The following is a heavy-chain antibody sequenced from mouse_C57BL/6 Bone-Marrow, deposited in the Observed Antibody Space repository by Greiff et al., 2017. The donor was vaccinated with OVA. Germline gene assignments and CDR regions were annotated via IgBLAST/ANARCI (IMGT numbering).Heavy chain of an antibody. CDR3: ARLFTTAYCDY. Sequence: EVQLQESGPGLVKPSQSLSLTCSVTGYSITSGYYWNWIRQFPGNKLEWMGYISYDGSNNYNPSLKNRISITRDTSKNQFFLKLNSVTTEDTATYYCARLFTTAYCDYWGQGTTLTVSS. J-gene: IGHJ2*01. CDR1: GYSITSGYY. CDR2: ISYDGSN. V-gene: IGHV3-6*01. D-gene: IGHD1-2*01.